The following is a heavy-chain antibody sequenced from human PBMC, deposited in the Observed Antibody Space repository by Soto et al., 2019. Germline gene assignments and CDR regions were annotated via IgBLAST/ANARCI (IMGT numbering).Heavy chain of an antibody. Sequence: GGSLRLSCAASGLAVTSNYMSWVRQAPGKGLEWVSIVYSSGTTYYADSVKGRFTFSRDKSKNTIYLQMRNLRAEDTAVYYCARVDTYDYYYSMDVWGQGTTVTAP. CDR2: VYSSGTT. D-gene: IGHD5-18*01. V-gene: IGHV3-53*01. J-gene: IGHJ6*02. CDR3: ARVDTYDYYYSMDV. CDR1: GLAVTSNY.